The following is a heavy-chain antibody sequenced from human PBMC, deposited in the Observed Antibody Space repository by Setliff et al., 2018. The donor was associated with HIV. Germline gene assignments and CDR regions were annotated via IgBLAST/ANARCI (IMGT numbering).Heavy chain of an antibody. CDR3: ARGSRQLTIFGVVFKTNYYFMDV. CDR2: INHDRTT. CDR1: YATISTADYY. J-gene: IGHJ6*03. Sequence: PSETLSLTCTASYATISTADYYWSWIRQPPGKGLEWIGEINHDRTTNYNPSLKSRVTISVDTSKNQFSLTLNSVTAADTAVYYCARGSRQLTIFGVVFKTNYYFMDVWGKGTAVTVSS. V-gene: IGHV4-34*01. D-gene: IGHD3-3*01.